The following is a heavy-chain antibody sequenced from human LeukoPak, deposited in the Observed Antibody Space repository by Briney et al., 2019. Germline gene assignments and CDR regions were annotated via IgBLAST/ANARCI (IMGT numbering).Heavy chain of an antibody. D-gene: IGHD3-10*01. V-gene: IGHV3-11*01. Sequence: PGGSLRLSCAASGFTFSDYYMSWIRQAPGKGLEWVSYISSSDSTIYYADSVKGRFTISRDNAKNSLYLQMNSLRAEDTAVYYRARSFGESFPNDYWGQGTLVTVSS. J-gene: IGHJ4*02. CDR3: ARSFGESFPNDY. CDR1: GFTFSDYY. CDR2: ISSSDSTI.